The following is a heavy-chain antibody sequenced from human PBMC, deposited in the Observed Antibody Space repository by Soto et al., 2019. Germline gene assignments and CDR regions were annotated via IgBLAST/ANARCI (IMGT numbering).Heavy chain of an antibody. D-gene: IGHD3-3*01. CDR3: ARDKRDLRFLEWSYYFDY. V-gene: IGHV3-30-3*01. CDR2: ISYDGSNK. J-gene: IGHJ4*02. Sequence: GSLRLSCAASGFTFSSYAMHWVRQAPCKGLEWVAVISYDGSNKYYADSVKGRFTISRDNSKNTLYLQLNSLRAEDTAVYYCARDKRDLRFLEWSYYFDYWGQGT. CDR1: GFTFSSYA.